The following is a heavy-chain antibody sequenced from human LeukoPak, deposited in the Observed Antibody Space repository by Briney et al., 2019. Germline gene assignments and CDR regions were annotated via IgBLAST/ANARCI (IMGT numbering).Heavy chain of an antibody. CDR3: ARDGSLPDY. CDR1: GFSLSNHW. Sequence: PGGSLRLSCTASGFSLSNHWMHWVRQAPGRGLVWVSRITTDGSDTSYADSVKGRFTASRDNAKNAMYLQMNSLTAEDTAVYFCARDGSLPDYWGQGTLVTVSS. J-gene: IGHJ4*02. V-gene: IGHV3-74*01. CDR2: ITTDGSDT.